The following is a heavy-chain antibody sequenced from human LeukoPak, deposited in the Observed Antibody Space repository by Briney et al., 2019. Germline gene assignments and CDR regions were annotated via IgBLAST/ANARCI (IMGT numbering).Heavy chain of an antibody. CDR3: ARQVAGMIDGFDY. Sequence: ASVKVSCKASGYTFTGYYMHWVRQAPGQGLEWMGWINPNSGGTNYAQKFQGRVTMTRDTSISTAYMELSRLRSDDTAVYYCARQVAGMIDGFDYWGQGTLVTVSS. D-gene: IGHD6-19*01. CDR1: GYTFTGYY. V-gene: IGHV1-2*02. J-gene: IGHJ4*02. CDR2: INPNSGGT.